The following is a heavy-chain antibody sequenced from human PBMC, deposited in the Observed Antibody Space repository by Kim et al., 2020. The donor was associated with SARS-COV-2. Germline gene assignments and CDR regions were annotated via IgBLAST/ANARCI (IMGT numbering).Heavy chain of an antibody. CDR3: ARGQIVVVPAVHDAFDI. Sequence: ASVKVSCKASGYTFTSYAMHWVRQAPGQRLEWMGWINAGNGNTKYSQKFQGRVTITRDTSASTAYMELSSLRSEDTAVYYCARGQIVVVPAVHDAFDIWGQGTIVTVSS. CDR2: INAGNGNT. CDR1: GYTFTSYA. V-gene: IGHV1-3*01. J-gene: IGHJ3*02. D-gene: IGHD2-2*01.